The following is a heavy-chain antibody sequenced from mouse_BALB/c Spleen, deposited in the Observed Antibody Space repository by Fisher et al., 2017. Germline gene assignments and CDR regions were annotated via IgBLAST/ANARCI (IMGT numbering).Heavy chain of an antibody. D-gene: IGHD2-10*01. V-gene: IGHV1-9*01. Sequence: KFKGKATFTADTSSSTAYMQLSSLTSEDSAVYYCARKGLLGAMDYWGQGTSVTAPQ. J-gene: IGHJ4*01. CDR3: ARKGLLGAMDY.